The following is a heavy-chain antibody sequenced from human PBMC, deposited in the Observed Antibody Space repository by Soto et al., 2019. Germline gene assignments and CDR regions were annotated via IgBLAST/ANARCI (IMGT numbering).Heavy chain of an antibody. J-gene: IGHJ4*02. D-gene: IGHD6-6*01. CDR3: ARDRSIAAHQRLPQNAFDC. CDR2: IWYDGSNK. CDR1: GFTFSSYG. Sequence: QVQLVESGGGVVQPGRSLRLSCAASGFTFSSYGMHWVRQAPGKGLEWVAVIWYDGSNKYYADSVKGRFTISRDNSKKTLYLQMHSLRAEVTAVYYCARDRSIAAHQRLPQNAFDCWGQGTLVTVSS. V-gene: IGHV3-33*01.